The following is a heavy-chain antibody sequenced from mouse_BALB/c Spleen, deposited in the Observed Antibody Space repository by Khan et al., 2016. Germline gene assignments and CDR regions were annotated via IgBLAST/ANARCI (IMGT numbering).Heavy chain of an antibody. CDR1: GFSITGFA. V-gene: IGHV2-6-7*01. CDR3: ASYYDYDGGFAY. Sequence: QVQLQQPGPGLVAPSQSLSITCTVSGFSITGFAVNWVRQPPGKGLEWLGVIWGDGSTDYDSALKSRLNISKDDSKSQVFLKMNSLQTDDTARYYCASYYDYDGGFAYWGQGTLVTVSA. CDR2: IWGDGST. J-gene: IGHJ3*01. D-gene: IGHD2-4*01.